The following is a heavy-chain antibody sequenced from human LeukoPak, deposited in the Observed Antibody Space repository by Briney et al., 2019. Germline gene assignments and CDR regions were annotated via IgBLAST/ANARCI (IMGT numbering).Heavy chain of an antibody. V-gene: IGHV1-69*04. CDR1: GGTFSSYA. J-gene: IGHJ4*02. CDR2: IIPILGIT. Sequence: SVKVSCKASGGTFSSYAISWVRQAPGQGLEWMGRIIPILGITNYARKFQGRVTITADKSTSTAYMELSSLRSEDTAVYYCAREHGDYDSSGYYSHYWGQGTLVTVSS. CDR3: AREHGDYDSSGYYSHY. D-gene: IGHD3-22*01.